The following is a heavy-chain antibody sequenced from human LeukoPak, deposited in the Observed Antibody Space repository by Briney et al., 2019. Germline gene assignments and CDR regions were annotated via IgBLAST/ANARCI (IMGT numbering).Heavy chain of an antibody. Sequence: SETLSLTCTVSAYSIRSGYFWGWIRQPPGKGLEWIGYIYYSGSTNYSPSLQSRVTISVDTSRNQFSLRLSSVTAADTAMYYCARSGTKTNGFDYWGQGTLVTVSS. J-gene: IGHJ4*02. CDR3: ARSGTKTNGFDY. CDR2: IYYSGST. CDR1: AYSIRSGYF. D-gene: IGHD2-8*01. V-gene: IGHV4-38-2*02.